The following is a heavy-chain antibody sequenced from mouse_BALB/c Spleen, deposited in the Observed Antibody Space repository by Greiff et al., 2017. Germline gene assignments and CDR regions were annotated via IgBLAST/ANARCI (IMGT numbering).Heavy chain of an antibody. J-gene: IGHJ3*01. V-gene: IGHV1-54*01. CDR3: ASWDGFAY. CDR2: INPGSGGT. CDR1: GYAFTNYL. D-gene: IGHD4-1*01. Sequence: QVQLQQSGAELVRPGTSVKVSCKASGYAFTNYLIEWVKQRPGQGLEWIGVINPGSGGTNYNEKFKGKATLTADKSSSTAYMQLSSLTSDDSAVYFCASWDGFAYWGQGTLVTVSA.